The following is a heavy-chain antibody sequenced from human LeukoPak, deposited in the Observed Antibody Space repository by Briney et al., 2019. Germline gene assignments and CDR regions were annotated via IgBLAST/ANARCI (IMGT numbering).Heavy chain of an antibody. Sequence: TGGSLRLSCAASGFSFRSYAMSWVRQAPGKGLEWVSSIRDDESNTYYADSVKGRFTISRDNSKNTLYLQMNSLRAEDTAVYYCAKDSVAVAGSYWGQGTLVTVSS. D-gene: IGHD6-19*01. CDR1: GFSFRSYA. CDR3: AKDSVAVAGSY. V-gene: IGHV3-23*01. J-gene: IGHJ4*02. CDR2: IRDDESNT.